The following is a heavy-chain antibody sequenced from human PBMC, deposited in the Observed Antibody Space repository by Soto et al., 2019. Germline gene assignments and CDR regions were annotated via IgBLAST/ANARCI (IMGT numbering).Heavy chain of an antibody. V-gene: IGHV4-59*04. CDR3: ATSQKGYNWNYFDH. CDR2: VYYTEFT. J-gene: IGHJ4*02. D-gene: IGHD1-20*01. Sequence: SDTLSLTCTVSSGSISGYYWSWIRPPPGKGLEWIGCVYYTEFTSYNPSLESRVSVSVDTSKNQFSLKVSGVSAADTAVYYCATSQKGYNWNYFDHWGQGALVTVSS. CDR1: SGSISGYY.